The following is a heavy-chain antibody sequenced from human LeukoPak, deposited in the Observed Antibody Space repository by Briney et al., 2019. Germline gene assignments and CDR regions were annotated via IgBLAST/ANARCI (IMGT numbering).Heavy chain of an antibody. Sequence: GSLRLSCAASGFTFSSYSMNWVRQAPGKGLEWVSYISSSSSTIYYADSVKGRFTISRDNAKNSLYLQMNSLRAEDTAVYYCARDGGIAVAPWFDYWGQGTLVTVSS. CDR1: GFTFSSYS. CDR3: ARDGGIAVAPWFDY. CDR2: ISSSSSTI. V-gene: IGHV3-48*04. J-gene: IGHJ4*02. D-gene: IGHD6-19*01.